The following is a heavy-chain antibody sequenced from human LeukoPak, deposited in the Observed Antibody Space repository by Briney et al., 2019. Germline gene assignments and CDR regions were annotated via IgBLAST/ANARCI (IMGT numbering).Heavy chain of an antibody. CDR2: IFYSGST. CDR1: GGSIISYY. D-gene: IGHD3-22*01. V-gene: IGHV4-59*08. CDR3: ARHGSVSSGALV. J-gene: IGHJ4*02. Sequence: SETLSLTCTVSGGSIISYYWSWIRQPPGKGLEWIGYIFYSGSTNYNPSLKSRVTISVDTSKNQFSLKLSSVTAADTAVYYCARHGSVSSGALVWGQGTLATVSS.